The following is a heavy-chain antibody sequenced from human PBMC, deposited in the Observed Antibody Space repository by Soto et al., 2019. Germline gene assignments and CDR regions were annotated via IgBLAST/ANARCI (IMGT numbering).Heavy chain of an antibody. V-gene: IGHV3-23*01. Sequence: EVQLLESGGGLVQPGGSLRLSCAASGFTFSSYAMSWVRQAPGKGLEWVSAISGSGGSTYYADSVKGRFTISRDNPKNTLYLQMNSLRAEDTAVYYCAKDNSYGSGRPNFGYWGQGTLVTVSS. J-gene: IGHJ4*02. D-gene: IGHD3-10*01. CDR3: AKDNSYGSGRPNFGY. CDR2: ISGSGGST. CDR1: GFTFSSYA.